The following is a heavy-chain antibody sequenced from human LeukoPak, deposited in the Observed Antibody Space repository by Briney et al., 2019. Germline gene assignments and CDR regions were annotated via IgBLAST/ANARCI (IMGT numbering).Heavy chain of an antibody. D-gene: IGHD3-10*01. Sequence: PGGSLRLSCAASGFTFSSYAMHWVRQAPGKGLEWVAFIRYDGSNKYYADSVKGRFTISRDNSKNTLYLQMNSLRAEDTAVYYCAKGLYGSGSYTAFDIWGQGTMVTVSS. V-gene: IGHV3-30*02. J-gene: IGHJ3*02. CDR2: IRYDGSNK. CDR1: GFTFSSYA. CDR3: AKGLYGSGSYTAFDI.